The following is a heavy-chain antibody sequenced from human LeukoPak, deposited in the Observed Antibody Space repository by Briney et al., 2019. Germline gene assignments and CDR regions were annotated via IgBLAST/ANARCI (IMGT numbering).Heavy chain of an antibody. J-gene: IGHJ6*02. D-gene: IGHD2-15*01. V-gene: IGHV1-46*04. CDR2: INPSGATT. CDR1: GYSITNYH. Sequence: GASVKVSCKASGYSITNYHMYWVRQAPGQGLECMGIINPSGATTSYAQKLQGRLTMSRDTSTSTVYMELRSLTYEDTAVYYCARDGAFCSGGSCIYYYYYYGMDVWGQGTTVTVSS. CDR3: ARDGAFCSGGSCIYYYYYYGMDV.